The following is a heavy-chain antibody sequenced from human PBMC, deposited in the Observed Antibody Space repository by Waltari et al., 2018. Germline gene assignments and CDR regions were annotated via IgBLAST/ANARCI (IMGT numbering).Heavy chain of an antibody. V-gene: IGHV3-11*01. CDR2: ISYGFGSVI. J-gene: IGHJ4*02. Sequence: QVQLVESGGGLVKPGGSLRLSCAGSGFTFSDAQMNWIRQTPEKGLEWISYISYGFGSVIYYADSVKGRFTISRDNARNLLYLQMNGLRDDDTAVYYCARDFPNWSNDYWGQGTLVTVSS. D-gene: IGHD1-20*01. CDR1: GFTFSDAQ. CDR3: ARDFPNWSNDY.